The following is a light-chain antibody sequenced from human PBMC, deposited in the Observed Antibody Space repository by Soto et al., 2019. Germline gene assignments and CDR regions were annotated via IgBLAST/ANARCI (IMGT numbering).Light chain of an antibody. Sequence: EIVLTQSPGTLALSPGARATLSCRASQSVSSSYLAWYQQKPGQAPRLLIYGASSRATGITDRFSGSGSGTDFTLTISRLEPDDFAVYYCQQYGSSPQTFGRGTEVGIK. J-gene: IGKJ1*01. CDR3: QQYGSSPQT. V-gene: IGKV3-20*01. CDR1: QSVSSSY. CDR2: GAS.